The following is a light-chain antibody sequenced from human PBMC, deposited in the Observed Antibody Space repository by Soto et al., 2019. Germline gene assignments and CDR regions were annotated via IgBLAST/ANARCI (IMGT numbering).Light chain of an antibody. CDR2: GAS. J-gene: IGKJ1*01. Sequence: EIVMTQSPATLSVSPGERATLSCRASQSVSSNLAWYRQKPGQAPRLLIYGASTRATGIPARFSGSRSGTEFTLTISSLQSEDFAVYYCQQYNNWPRTFGQGTKVEIK. V-gene: IGKV3-15*01. CDR1: QSVSSN. CDR3: QQYNNWPRT.